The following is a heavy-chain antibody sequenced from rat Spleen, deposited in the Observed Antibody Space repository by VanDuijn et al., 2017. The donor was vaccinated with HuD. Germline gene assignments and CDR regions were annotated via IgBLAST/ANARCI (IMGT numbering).Heavy chain of an antibody. Sequence: EVQLVESGGGLVQPGRSMKLSCAASGFTFSNYYMAWVRQAPTKGLEWVASISTGGGNTYYRDSVKGRFTISRDNAKSTLYLQMDSLRSEDTATYYCARQSPMYTTDHSGWFAYWGQGTLVTVSS. CDR3: ARQSPMYTTDHSGWFAY. CDR1: GFTFSNYY. V-gene: IGHV5-25*01. CDR2: ISTGGGNT. D-gene: IGHD1-6*01. J-gene: IGHJ3*01.